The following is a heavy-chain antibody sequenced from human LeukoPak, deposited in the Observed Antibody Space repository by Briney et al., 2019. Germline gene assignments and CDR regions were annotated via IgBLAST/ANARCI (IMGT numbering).Heavy chain of an antibody. Sequence: PGGSLRLSCAASGFTLSSYEMNWVRQAPGKGLEWVSYISSSGSTIYYADSVKGRFTISRDNAKNSLYLQMNSLRAEDTAVYYCARGRIRYFDWLLPPPYFDYWGQGTLVTVSS. CDR2: ISSSGSTI. J-gene: IGHJ4*02. V-gene: IGHV3-48*03. D-gene: IGHD3-9*01. CDR3: ARGRIRYFDWLLPPPYFDY. CDR1: GFTLSSYE.